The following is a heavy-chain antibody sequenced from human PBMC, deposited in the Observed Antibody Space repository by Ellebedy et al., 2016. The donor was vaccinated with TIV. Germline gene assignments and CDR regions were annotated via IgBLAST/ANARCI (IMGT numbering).Heavy chain of an antibody. CDR2: IKQDGSEK. J-gene: IGHJ4*02. D-gene: IGHD5-12*01. Sequence: GESLKISCAASGFTGFTFSSYWMTWVRQAPGKGLEWVANIKQDGSEKYYVDSVKGRFTISRDNAKNSLYLQMNSLRAEDTAVYYCILRIDYWGQGALVTVSS. V-gene: IGHV3-7*03. CDR1: GFTGFTFSSYW. CDR3: ILRIDY.